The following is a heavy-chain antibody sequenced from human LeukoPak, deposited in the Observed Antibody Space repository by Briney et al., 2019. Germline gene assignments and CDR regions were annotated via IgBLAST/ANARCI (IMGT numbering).Heavy chain of an antibody. D-gene: IGHD3-10*01. V-gene: IGHV4-61*02. CDR1: GGSISSGSYY. Sequence: PSQTLSLTCTVSGGSISSGSYYWSWIRQPAGKGLEWIGRIYTSGSTNYNPSLKSRVTISVDTSKNQFSLKLSSVTAADTAVYYCARTTMVRGVRANDMDVWGKGTTVTVSS. J-gene: IGHJ6*03. CDR2: IYTSGST. CDR3: ARTTMVRGVRANDMDV.